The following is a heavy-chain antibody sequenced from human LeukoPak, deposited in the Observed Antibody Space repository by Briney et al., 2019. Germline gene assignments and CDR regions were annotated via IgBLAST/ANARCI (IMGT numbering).Heavy chain of an antibody. D-gene: IGHD3-10*01. Sequence: PSETLSLTCAVSGGSISSSNWWSWVRQPPGKGLEWIGEIYHSGSTNYNPSLKSRVTLSVDKSKDQFSLKLSSVTAEDTAVYYCAKDRGSGGMDVWGQGTTVTVSS. V-gene: IGHV4-4*02. CDR3: AKDRGSGGMDV. J-gene: IGHJ6*02. CDR1: GGSISSSNW. CDR2: IYHSGST.